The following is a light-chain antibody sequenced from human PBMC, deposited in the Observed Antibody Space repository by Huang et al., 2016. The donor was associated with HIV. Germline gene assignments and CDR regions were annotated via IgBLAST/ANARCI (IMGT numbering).Light chain of an antibody. CDR3: QQYYLYPWT. CDR2: SAS. J-gene: IGKJ1*01. Sequence: AIRITQSPSSLSASTGDRVTITCRASQDVSNYLAWYQQKPGKAPDIVMYSASTLQDGVPSRFSGNGSATDFSLTISCLQSEDFATYYCQQYYLYPWTFGQGTKVEI. CDR1: QDVSNY. V-gene: IGKV1-8*01.